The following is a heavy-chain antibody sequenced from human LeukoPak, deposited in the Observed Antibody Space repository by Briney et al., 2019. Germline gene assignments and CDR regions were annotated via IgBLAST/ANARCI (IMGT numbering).Heavy chain of an antibody. CDR1: GGSFSGYY. V-gene: IGHV4-34*01. CDR2: INHSGST. D-gene: IGHD3-3*01. CDR3: ARSGDFWSGYEVGAGGRWFDP. Sequence: SETLSLTCAVYGGSFSGYYWSWIRQPPGKGLEWIGEINHSGSTNYNPSLKRRVTISVDTSKNQFSLKLSSVTAADTAVYYCARSGDFWSGYEVGAGGRWFDPWGQGTLVTVSS. J-gene: IGHJ5*02.